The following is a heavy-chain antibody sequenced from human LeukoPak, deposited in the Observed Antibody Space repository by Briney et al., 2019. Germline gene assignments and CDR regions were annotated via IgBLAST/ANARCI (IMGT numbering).Heavy chain of an antibody. V-gene: IGHV3-23*01. J-gene: IGHJ6*03. D-gene: IGHD6-13*01. CDR3: AKDGKYSSSWYSQIYYYYYMDV. CDR1: GFTFSSYA. CDR2: IGGSGGGT. Sequence: GGSLRLSCAASGFTFSSYAMGWVRQAPGKGLEWDSSIGGSGGGTYYADSVKGRFTISRDNSKNTLYLQMNSLRAEDTAVYYCAKDGKYSSSWYSQIYYYYYMDVWGKGTTVTVSS.